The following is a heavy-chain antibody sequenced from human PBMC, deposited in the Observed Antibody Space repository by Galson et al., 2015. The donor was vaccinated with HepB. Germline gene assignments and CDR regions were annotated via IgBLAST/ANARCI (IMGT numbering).Heavy chain of an antibody. Sequence: SLRLSCAASGFTFSNAWMSWVRQAPGKGLEWVGRIKSKTDGGTTDYAAPVKGRFTISRDDSKNTLYLQMNSLKTEDTAVYYCTTDPMVRDRRGFDYWGQGTLVTVSS. CDR3: TTDPMVRDRRGFDY. CDR1: GFTFSNAW. J-gene: IGHJ4*02. D-gene: IGHD3-10*01. V-gene: IGHV3-15*01. CDR2: IKSKTDGGTT.